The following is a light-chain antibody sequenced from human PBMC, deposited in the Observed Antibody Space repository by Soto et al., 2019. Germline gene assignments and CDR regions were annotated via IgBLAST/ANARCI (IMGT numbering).Light chain of an antibody. CDR3: GTWESSLSAL. J-gene: IGLJ2*01. V-gene: IGLV1-51*01. CDR2: ENN. Sequence: QSVLTQPPSVSAAPGQQVTISCSGTSSNIGNNYVSWYQQLPGTAPKLLIYENNKRPSGIPDRFSGSKSGTSATLGITGLQTGDEAVDYCGTWESSLSALFGGGTKLTVL. CDR1: SSNIGNNY.